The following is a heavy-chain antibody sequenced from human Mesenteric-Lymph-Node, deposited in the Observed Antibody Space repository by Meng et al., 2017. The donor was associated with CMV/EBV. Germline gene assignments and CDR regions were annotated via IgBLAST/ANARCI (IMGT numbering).Heavy chain of an antibody. CDR2: IIPIFGTA. CDR1: VYTFTSYA. J-gene: IGHJ6*02. Sequence: SVKVSCKASVYTFTSYAMNWVRQAPGQGLEWMGGIIPIFGTANYAQKFQGRVTITTDESTSTAYMELSSLRSEDTAVYYCAKDLLRYNTDYYYGMDVWGQGTTVTVSS. V-gene: IGHV1-69*05. CDR3: AKDLLRYNTDYYYGMDV. D-gene: IGHD5-24*01.